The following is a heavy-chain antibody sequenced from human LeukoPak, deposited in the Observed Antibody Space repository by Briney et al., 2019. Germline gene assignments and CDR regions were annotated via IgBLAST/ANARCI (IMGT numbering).Heavy chain of an antibody. Sequence: SETLSLTCAVYGGSFSGYYWSWIRQPPGKGLEWIGEINHSGSTNYNPSLKSRVTISVDTSKNQFSLKLSSVTAADTAVYYCAPLTYYYDSSGSSGYWGQGTLVTVSS. CDR2: INHSGST. CDR1: GGSFSGYY. D-gene: IGHD3-22*01. J-gene: IGHJ4*02. V-gene: IGHV4-34*01. CDR3: APLTYYYDSSGSSGY.